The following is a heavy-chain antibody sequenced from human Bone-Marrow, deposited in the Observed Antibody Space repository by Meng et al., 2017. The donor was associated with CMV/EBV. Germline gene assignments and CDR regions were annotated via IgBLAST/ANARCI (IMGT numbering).Heavy chain of an antibody. J-gene: IGHJ4*02. D-gene: IGHD1-1*01. Sequence: SVKVSCKASGYTFTGYYMQWVRQAPGQGLEWMGGIIPIFGTANYAQKFQGRVTITTDESTSTAYMELSSLRSEDTAVYYCAAEKYNWNDARSQFDYWGQGTLVTVSS. CDR1: GYTFTGYY. CDR2: IIPIFGTA. V-gene: IGHV1-69*05. CDR3: AAEKYNWNDARSQFDY.